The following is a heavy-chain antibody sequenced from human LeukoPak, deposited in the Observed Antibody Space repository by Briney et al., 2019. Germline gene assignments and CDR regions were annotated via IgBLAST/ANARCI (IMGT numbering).Heavy chain of an antibody. Sequence: GGSLRLSCAASGFTFSSYAMSWVRQAPGKGLEWVSAISGSAGSTYYADSVKGRFTISRDNSKNTLYLQMNSLRAEDTAVYYCAKDNMIVVVGIDYWGQGTLVTVSS. CDR2: ISGSAGST. J-gene: IGHJ4*02. CDR1: GFTFSSYA. CDR3: AKDNMIVVVGIDY. D-gene: IGHD3-22*01. V-gene: IGHV3-23*01.